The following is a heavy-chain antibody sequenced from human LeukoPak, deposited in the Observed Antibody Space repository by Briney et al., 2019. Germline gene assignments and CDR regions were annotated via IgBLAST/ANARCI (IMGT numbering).Heavy chain of an antibody. Sequence: SETLSLTCTVSSGSISNYYWSWIRQPPGKGLEWIGYIYDNENTNYNPSLKSRVTISVDTSKNQFSLKLSSVTAADTAVYHCARDQSGGYYFDYWGQGTLVTVSS. D-gene: IGHD3-10*01. CDR2: IYDNENT. V-gene: IGHV4-59*01. CDR3: ARDQSGGYYFDY. J-gene: IGHJ4*02. CDR1: SGSISNYY.